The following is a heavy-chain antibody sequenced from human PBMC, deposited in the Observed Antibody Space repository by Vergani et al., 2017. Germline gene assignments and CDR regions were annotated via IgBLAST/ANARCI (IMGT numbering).Heavy chain of an antibody. D-gene: IGHD1-26*01. J-gene: IGHJ6*03. Sequence: EVQLVESGGGLVQPGGSLRLSCAASGFTFSSYEMNWVRQAPGKGLEWVSYISSSGSTIYYADSVKGRFTISRDNAKNSLYLQMNSLRAEDTAVYYCARVGATNLRHSYSYYMDVWGKGTTVTVSS. V-gene: IGHV3-48*03. CDR2: ISSSGSTI. CDR3: ARVGATNLRHSYSYYMDV. CDR1: GFTFSSYE.